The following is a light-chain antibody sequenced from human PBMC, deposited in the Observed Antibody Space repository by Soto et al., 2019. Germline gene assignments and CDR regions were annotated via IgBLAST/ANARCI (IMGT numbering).Light chain of an antibody. V-gene: IGKV1-39*01. CDR3: QQGYSTTPIT. J-gene: IGKJ5*01. CDR1: QSISSY. CDR2: GAS. Sequence: IQLTQSPSSLSASVGDRVTITCRASQSISSYLNWYQQKPGAAPKLLIFGASNLESGVPSRFSGSGSGTEFTLSISSLQPEDFATYYCQQGYSTTPITFGQGTRLEIK.